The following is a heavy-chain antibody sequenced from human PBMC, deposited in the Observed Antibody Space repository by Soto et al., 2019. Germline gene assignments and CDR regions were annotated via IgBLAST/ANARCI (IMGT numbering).Heavy chain of an antibody. CDR3: ARDQNGSGNYYTRYFDY. Sequence: PSETLSLTCTVSGGSIRSGGYYWNWIRQHPGKGLEWIGYIYYSGSTYYNPSLKSRVTISVDKSKNQFSLNLSSVTAADTAVYYCARDQNGSGNYYTRYFDYWGQGTLVTVSS. CDR1: GGSIRSGGYY. V-gene: IGHV4-31*03. J-gene: IGHJ4*02. D-gene: IGHD3-10*01. CDR2: IYYSGST.